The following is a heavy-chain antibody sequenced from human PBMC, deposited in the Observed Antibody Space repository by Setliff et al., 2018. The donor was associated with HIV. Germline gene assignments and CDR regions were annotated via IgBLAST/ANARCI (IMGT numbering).Heavy chain of an antibody. V-gene: IGHV1-2*06. CDR2: IYPSSGGT. Sequence: ASVKVSCKASGYTFTGYYIHWVRQAPGQGLGWMGRIYPSSGGTNFAQKFRGRVTMTRDTSISTAYMELSRLTSDDTAMYYCARGTTVVMGDDVDNYHYSYLDVWGKGTTVTVSS. D-gene: IGHD4-17*01. CDR3: ARGTTVVMGDDVDNYHYSYLDV. CDR1: GYTFTGYY. J-gene: IGHJ6*03.